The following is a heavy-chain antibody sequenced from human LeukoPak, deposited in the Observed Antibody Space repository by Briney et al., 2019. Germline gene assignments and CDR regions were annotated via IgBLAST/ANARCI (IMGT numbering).Heavy chain of an antibody. J-gene: IGHJ4*02. Sequence: SQTLSLTCAISGDSVSTNSVAWNWIRQSPSRGLEWLGRTSYRSKWYNDYAVSVKSRITITPDTSKNQFSLQLNSVTPEDTAVYYCAREAEITRFDYWGQGTPVTVSS. V-gene: IGHV6-1*01. CDR1: GDSVSTNSVA. D-gene: IGHD5-24*01. CDR2: TSYRSKWYN. CDR3: AREAEITRFDY.